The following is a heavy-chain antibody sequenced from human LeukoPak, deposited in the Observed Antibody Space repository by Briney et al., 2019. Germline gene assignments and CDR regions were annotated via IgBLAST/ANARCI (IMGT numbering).Heavy chain of an antibody. CDR1: GGTFSSYA. CDR3: TTVTTSPNAFDI. J-gene: IGHJ3*02. Sequence: ALVKVSCKASGGTFSSYAISWVRQAPGQGLEWMGGIIPIFGTANYAQKFQGRVTITADESTSTAYMELSSLRSEDTAVYYCTTVTTSPNAFDIWGQGTMVTVSS. V-gene: IGHV1-69*13. D-gene: IGHD4-17*01. CDR2: IIPIFGTA.